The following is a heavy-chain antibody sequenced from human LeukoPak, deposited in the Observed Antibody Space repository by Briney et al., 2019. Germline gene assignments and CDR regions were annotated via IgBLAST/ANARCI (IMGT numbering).Heavy chain of an antibody. J-gene: IGHJ1*01. CDR2: IAQDGSET. CDR3: ARARTYYYDSSGQGGYFQH. Sequence: PGGSLRLSCAASGFTFTSFWMAWVRQAPGQGLEWVANIAQDGSETVYADSVRGRFTISRDNAKNSLYLQMNSLRAEDTAVYYCARARTYYYDSSGQGGYFQHWGQGTLVTVSS. D-gene: IGHD3-22*01. V-gene: IGHV3-7*01. CDR1: GFTFTSFW.